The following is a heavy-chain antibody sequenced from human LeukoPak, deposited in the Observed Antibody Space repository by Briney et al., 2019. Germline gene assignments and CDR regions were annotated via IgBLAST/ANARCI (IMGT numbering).Heavy chain of an antibody. CDR3: ARDVTVGRSRAFDY. V-gene: IGHV1-46*01. D-gene: IGHD6-13*01. J-gene: IGHJ4*02. CDR1: GYTFTTYY. CDR2: ISPSGGGT. Sequence: ASVKVSCKASGYTFTTYYMHWVRQAPGQGLEWMGIISPSGGGTRYAQKFQGRGTMTRDTSTSAVYMELSSLRSEDTAVYYCARDVTVGRSRAFDYWGQGTLVTVSS.